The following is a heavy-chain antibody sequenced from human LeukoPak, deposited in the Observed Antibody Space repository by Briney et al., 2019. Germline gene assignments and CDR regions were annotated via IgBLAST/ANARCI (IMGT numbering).Heavy chain of an antibody. CDR3: APQQTYSPYNWFDP. J-gene: IGHJ5*02. CDR1: GFTISNYW. Sequence: GGSLRLSCVGSGFTISNYWMHWVRQVPGTGLAWVSRIHPDGSITTYADSVKGRFTISRDNAKNTLYLQMSSLRAEDTAVYYCAPQQTYSPYNWFDPWGQGTLVTVSS. CDR2: IHPDGSIT. D-gene: IGHD5-12*01. V-gene: IGHV3-74*03.